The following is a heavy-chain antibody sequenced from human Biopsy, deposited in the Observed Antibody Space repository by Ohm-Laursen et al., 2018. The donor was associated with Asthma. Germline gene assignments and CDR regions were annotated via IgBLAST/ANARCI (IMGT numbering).Heavy chain of an antibody. D-gene: IGHD5-24*01. CDR1: GFSFSEFV. CDR2: ISYDGSNK. J-gene: IGHJ4*02. Sequence: SLRLSCAASGFSFSEFVMHRVRQAPGKGLEWVAVISYDGSNKYYADSVKGRFTISRDNSKNTLYLQMNSLRGDDTAVYYCARDMNRDGWYFDYWGQGTLVTVSS. CDR3: ARDMNRDGWYFDY. V-gene: IGHV3-30-3*01.